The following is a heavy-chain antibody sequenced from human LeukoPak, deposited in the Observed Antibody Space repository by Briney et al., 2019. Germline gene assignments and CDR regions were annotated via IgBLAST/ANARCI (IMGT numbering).Heavy chain of an antibody. CDR1: GFTFSSYA. D-gene: IGHD3-22*01. CDR2: ISGNGVST. J-gene: IGHJ4*02. Sequence: PGGSLRLSCAASGFTFSSYAMYWVRRTPGKGLEYVSVISGNGVSTHYAASVKGRFTISRDNSKSMLYLQMNSLRAEDTAVYYCARDRYPIGYDSSGRYFDYWGQGTLVTVSS. CDR3: ARDRYPIGYDSSGRYFDY. V-gene: IGHV3-64*02.